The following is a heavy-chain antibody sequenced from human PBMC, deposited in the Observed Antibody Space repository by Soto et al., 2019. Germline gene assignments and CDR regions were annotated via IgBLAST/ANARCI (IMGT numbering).Heavy chain of an antibody. CDR2: IRSKANNYAT. D-gene: IGHD3-9*01. J-gene: IGHJ4*02. V-gene: IGHV3-73*01. Sequence: GGSLRLSCAASGFTFSVSAMHWVRQASGKGLEWVGRIRSKANNYATAYGASVKGRFTISRDDSKNTAYLQMNSLKTEDTAVYYCTRLAAGNYDILTGSGCWGQGTLVTVSS. CDR3: TRLAAGNYDILTGSGC. CDR1: GFTFSVSA.